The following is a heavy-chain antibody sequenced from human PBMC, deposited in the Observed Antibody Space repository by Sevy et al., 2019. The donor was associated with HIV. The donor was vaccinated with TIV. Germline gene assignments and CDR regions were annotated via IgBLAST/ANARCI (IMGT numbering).Heavy chain of an antibody. CDR1: GLTITYAW. Sequence: GGSLRLSCAVSGLTITYAWMSWVRQAPGKGLEWVGRIKSKVDGRTTDYGAPVKGRFTISRDDSKNTLYLQMNSLKTEDTAVYYCATDPIIVLMVTDGMDVWGQGTTVTVSS. CDR3: ATDPIIVLMVTDGMDV. V-gene: IGHV3-15*01. J-gene: IGHJ6*02. D-gene: IGHD2-8*01. CDR2: IKSKVDGRTT.